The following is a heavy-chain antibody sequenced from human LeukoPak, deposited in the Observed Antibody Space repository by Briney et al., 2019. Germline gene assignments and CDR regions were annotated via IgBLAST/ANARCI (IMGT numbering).Heavy chain of an antibody. CDR2: ISGSGGST. J-gene: IGHJ4*02. Sequence: GSLRLSCAASGFTFSSYAMSWVRQAPGKGLEWVSAISGSGGSTYYADSVKGRFTISRDNTKNTLYLQMNSLRAEDTAVYYCAKDEAMVRGVNRCWGQGTLVTVSS. CDR1: GFTFSSYA. V-gene: IGHV3-23*01. CDR3: AKDEAMVRGVNRC. D-gene: IGHD3-10*01.